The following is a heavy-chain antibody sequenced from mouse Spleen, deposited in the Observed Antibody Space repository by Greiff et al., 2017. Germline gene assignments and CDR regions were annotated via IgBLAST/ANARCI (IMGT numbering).Heavy chain of an antibody. CDR3: AREGRYDPFAY. V-gene: IGHV3-6*01. CDR2: ISYDGSN. Sequence: EVKLEESGPGLVKPSQSLSLTCSVTSYSITSGYYWNWIRQFPGNKLEWMGYISYDGSNNYNPSLKNRISITRDTSKNQFFLKLNSVTTEDTATYYCAREGRYDPFAYWGQGTLVTVSA. CDR1: SYSITSGYY. J-gene: IGHJ3*01. D-gene: IGHD2-14*01.